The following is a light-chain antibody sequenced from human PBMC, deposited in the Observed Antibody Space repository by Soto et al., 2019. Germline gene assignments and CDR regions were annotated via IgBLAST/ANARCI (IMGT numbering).Light chain of an antibody. CDR3: QQYNSYPLT. Sequence: DIKVTQSPSTLSATEGDRVTITCRASQSISVWLAWYQQKAGKAPNLLIYKASRLESGVPSRFSGSGSETEFTLTISGLQPGDSATYYCQQYNSYPLTFGGGTKVDVK. V-gene: IGKV1-5*03. CDR2: KAS. CDR1: QSISVW. J-gene: IGKJ4*01.